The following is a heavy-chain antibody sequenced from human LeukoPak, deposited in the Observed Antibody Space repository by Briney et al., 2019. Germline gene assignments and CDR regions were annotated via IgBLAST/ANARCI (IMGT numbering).Heavy chain of an antibody. V-gene: IGHV3-11*04. J-gene: IGHJ4*02. CDR2: ISSSGSTI. D-gene: IGHD6-19*01. Sequence: GGSLRLSCAASGFTFSDYYMSWIRQAPGKGLEWVSYISSSGSTIYYADSVKGRFTISRDNAKNSLYLQMNSLRADDTAVYYCATSGWYGYYYFDYWGQGTLVTVSS. CDR3: ATSGWYGYYYFDY. CDR1: GFTFSDYY.